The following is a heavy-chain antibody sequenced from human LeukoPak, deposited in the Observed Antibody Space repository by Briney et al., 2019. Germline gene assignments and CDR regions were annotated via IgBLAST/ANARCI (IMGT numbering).Heavy chain of an antibody. D-gene: IGHD2-2*01. CDR1: GYTFIAYY. Sequence: ASVKVSCKASGYTFIAYYMHWVRQAPGQGLKWMGWINPNSGGTNYAQKFQGRVTMTRDTSISTVYMELSRLRSDDTAVYYCARDSCSSTSCLSIDDYWGQGTLVTVSS. J-gene: IGHJ4*02. CDR2: INPNSGGT. V-gene: IGHV1-2*02. CDR3: ARDSCSSTSCLSIDDY.